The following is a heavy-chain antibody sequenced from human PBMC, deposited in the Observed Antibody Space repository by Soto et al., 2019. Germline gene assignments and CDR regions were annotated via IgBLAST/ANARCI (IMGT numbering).Heavy chain of an antibody. CDR1: GGTFSSYA. D-gene: IGHD2-2*01. V-gene: IGHV1-69*01. CDR2: IIPIFGTA. CDR3: ARSVVVVPAATGYSGYDFHPLDY. J-gene: IGHJ4*02. Sequence: QVQLVQSGAEVKKPGSSLKVSCKASGGTFSSYAISWVRQAPGQGLEWMGGIIPIFGTANYAQKFQGRVTITAEESTSTAYMELSSLRSDDTAVYYCARSVVVVPAATGYSGYDFHPLDYWGQGTLVTVSS.